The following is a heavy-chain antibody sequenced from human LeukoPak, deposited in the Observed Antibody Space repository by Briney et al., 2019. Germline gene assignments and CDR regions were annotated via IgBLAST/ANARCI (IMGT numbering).Heavy chain of an antibody. CDR1: GGSISSYY. D-gene: IGHD3-3*01. J-gene: IGHJ5*02. CDR3: ARDRDFWSGYGSDP. Sequence: SETLSLTCTVSGGSISSYYWSWIRQPAGKGLEWIGRIYTSGSTDYNPSLKSRVTMSVDTSKNQFSLKLSSVTAADTAVYYCARDRDFWSGYGSDPWGQGTLVTVSS. CDR2: IYTSGST. V-gene: IGHV4-4*07.